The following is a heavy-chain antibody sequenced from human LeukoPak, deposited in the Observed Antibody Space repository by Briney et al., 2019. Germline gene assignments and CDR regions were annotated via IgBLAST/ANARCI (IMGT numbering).Heavy chain of an antibody. Sequence: GGSLRLSCSGSGFTFSNAWMTWVRQAPGKGLEWVGRIKSKTDGGTTDYAARVKGRFTISRDDSRNTLYLQMNSLRTEDTAVYYCTSTLGYWGQGALVTVSS. CDR1: GFTFSNAW. J-gene: IGHJ4*02. CDR2: IKSKTDGGTT. CDR3: TSTLGY. V-gene: IGHV3-15*01.